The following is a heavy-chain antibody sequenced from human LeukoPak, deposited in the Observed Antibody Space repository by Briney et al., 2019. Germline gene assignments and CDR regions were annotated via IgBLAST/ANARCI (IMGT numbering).Heavy chain of an antibody. CDR3: ARVSTDYYYYYMDV. V-gene: IGHV1-18*01. CDR1: GYTFTSYG. D-gene: IGHD2/OR15-2a*01. Sequence: ASVKVSCRASGYTFTSYGISWVRQAPGQGLEWMGWISAYNGNTNYAQKLQGRVTMTTDTSTSTAYMELRSLRSDDTAVYYCARVSTDYYYYYMDVWGKGTTVTVSS. J-gene: IGHJ6*03. CDR2: ISAYNGNT.